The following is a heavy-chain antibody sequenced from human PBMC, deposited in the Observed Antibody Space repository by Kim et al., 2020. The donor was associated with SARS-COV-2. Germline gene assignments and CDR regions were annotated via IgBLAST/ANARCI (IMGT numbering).Heavy chain of an antibody. CDR3: ARDFTYYDFWSGYNSYYYYCGMDV. V-gene: IGHV4-4*02. Sequence: SETLSLTCAVSGGSISSSNWWSWVRQPPGKGLEWIGEIYHSGSTNYNPSLQSRVTISVDRSKNQFSLELSSVTAADTAVYYCARDFTYYDFWSGYNSYYYYCGMDVWGQGTTVTVSS. J-gene: IGHJ6*02. CDR2: IYHSGST. CDR1: GGSISSSNW. D-gene: IGHD3-3*01.